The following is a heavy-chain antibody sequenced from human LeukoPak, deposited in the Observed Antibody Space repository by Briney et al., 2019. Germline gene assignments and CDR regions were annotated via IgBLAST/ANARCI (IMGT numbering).Heavy chain of an antibody. CDR2: ISPHNGKA. D-gene: IGHD6-13*01. J-gene: IGHJ4*02. CDR3: ARGYSSSWFEVAIPGYF. CDR1: GYTFTNYN. Sequence: AAVKVFCKTSGYTFTNYNITWVRQAPGQGLEGMVWISPHNGKANYAQKLQTRVTLTTDTSTSTAYMELRSLRSDDTAVYFCARGYSSSWFEVAIPGYFWGQGTLVTVSS. V-gene: IGHV1-18*04.